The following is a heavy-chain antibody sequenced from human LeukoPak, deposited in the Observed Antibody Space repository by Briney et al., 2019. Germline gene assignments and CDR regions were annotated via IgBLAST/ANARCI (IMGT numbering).Heavy chain of an antibody. D-gene: IGHD4-23*01. J-gene: IGHJ3*02. CDR1: GGSISSSSYY. CDR2: IYYSWST. V-gene: IGHV4-39*01. CDR3: ARGVGNSATFDI. Sequence: KPSETLSLTCTVSGGSISSSSYYWGWIRQPPGKGLEWIGSIYYSWSTYYNPSLKSRVTISVDTSKNQFSLKLSSVTAADTAVYYCARGVGNSATFDIWGQGTMVTVSS.